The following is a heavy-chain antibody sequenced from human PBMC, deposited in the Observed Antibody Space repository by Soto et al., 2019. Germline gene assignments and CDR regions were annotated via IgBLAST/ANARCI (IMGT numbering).Heavy chain of an antibody. J-gene: IGHJ4*02. D-gene: IGHD6-19*01. Sequence: GTLSLTCTVSGGSLSSYYWSWIGQPPGKGLEWIGYIDYSGSTNYNPSLKSRDTITVDTSKNQFSLKLSSVTAADTAVYYCARDRYSNGWVDYWGQGTLVTVSS. CDR2: IDYSGST. CDR3: ARDRYSNGWVDY. CDR1: GGSLSSYY. V-gene: IGHV4-59*01.